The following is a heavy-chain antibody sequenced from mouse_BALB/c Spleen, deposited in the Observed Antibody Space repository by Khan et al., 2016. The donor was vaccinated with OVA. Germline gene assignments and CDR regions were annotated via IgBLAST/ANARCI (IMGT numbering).Heavy chain of an antibody. V-gene: IGHV2-6-1*01. CDR2: IWSDGST. J-gene: IGHJ4*01. D-gene: IGHD1-1*01. Sequence: QMQLEESGPGLVAPSQSLSITCTISGFSLTSYGIHWVRQPPGKGLEWLVVIWSDGSTTYNSTLKSRLSITKENSKSQVFLKMNSLQTDDTAMYYCARQPYDHYYALDYWGQGTSVTVSS. CDR3: ARQPYDHYYALDY. CDR1: GFSLTSYG.